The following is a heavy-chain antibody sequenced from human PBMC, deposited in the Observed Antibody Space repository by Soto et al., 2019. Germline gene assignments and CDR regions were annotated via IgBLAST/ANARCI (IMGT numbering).Heavy chain of an antibody. D-gene: IGHD3-3*01. V-gene: IGHV3-23*01. J-gene: IGHJ4*02. Sequence: GGSLRLSCAASGFTFSSYAMSWVRQAPGKGLEWVSAISGSGGSTYYADSVKGRFTISRDNSKNTLYLQMNSLRAEDTAVYYCAKAHVQDTIFGVVIQYYFDYWGQGTLVTVSS. CDR1: GFTFSSYA. CDR2: ISGSGGST. CDR3: AKAHVQDTIFGVVIQYYFDY.